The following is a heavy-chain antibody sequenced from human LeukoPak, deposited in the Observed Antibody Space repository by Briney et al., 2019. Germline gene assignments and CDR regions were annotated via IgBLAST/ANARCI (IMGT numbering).Heavy chain of an antibody. Sequence: HPGGSLRLSCAGYGFTFSHAWMNWVRQAPGKGLEWVSAISGSGVSTYYADSVKGRFTISRDNSKNTLYLQLNSLRAEDTAVYYCAGYNCSSTTCYTGGFDYWGQGTLVTVSS. D-gene: IGHD2-2*02. J-gene: IGHJ4*02. CDR1: GFTFSHA. CDR3: AGYNCSSTTCYTGGFDY. CDR2: ISGSGVST. V-gene: IGHV3-23*01.